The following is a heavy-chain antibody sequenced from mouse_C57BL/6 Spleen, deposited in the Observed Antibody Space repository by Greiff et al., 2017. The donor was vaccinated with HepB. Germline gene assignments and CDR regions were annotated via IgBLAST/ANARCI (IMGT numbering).Heavy chain of an antibody. Sequence: VQRVESGGGLVQPKGSLKLSCAASGFSFNTYAMNWVRQAPGKGLEWVARIRSKSNNYATYYADSVKDRFTISRDDSESMLYLQMNNLKTEDTAMYYCVRRGVVATGAMDYWGQGTSVTVSS. CDR1: GFSFNTYA. V-gene: IGHV10-1*01. J-gene: IGHJ4*01. CDR2: IRSKSNNYAT. CDR3: VRRGVVATGAMDY. D-gene: IGHD1-1*01.